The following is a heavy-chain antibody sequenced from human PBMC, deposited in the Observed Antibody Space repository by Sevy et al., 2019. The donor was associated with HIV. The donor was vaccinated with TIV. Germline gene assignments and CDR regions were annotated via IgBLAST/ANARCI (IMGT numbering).Heavy chain of an antibody. CDR3: ARDHPTLDY. D-gene: IGHD3-16*01. Sequence: GGSLRLSCAASGFTFSSYEMNWVRQAPGKGLEWVSYISSSCSTIYYADSVKGRFTISRDNAKNSLYLQMNSLRAEDTAVYYCARDHPTLDYWGQGTLVTVSS. V-gene: IGHV3-48*03. CDR2: ISSSCSTI. J-gene: IGHJ4*02. CDR1: GFTFSSYE.